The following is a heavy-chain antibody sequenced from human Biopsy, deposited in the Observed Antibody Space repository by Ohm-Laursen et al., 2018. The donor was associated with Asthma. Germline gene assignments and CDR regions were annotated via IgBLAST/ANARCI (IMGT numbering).Heavy chain of an antibody. V-gene: IGHV1-69*06. CDR3: ASPSSSREILYYYYNMDI. D-gene: IGHD6-13*01. J-gene: IGHJ6*02. Sequence: SSVKVSCKASGGTFSSYAISWVRRAPGLGLEWMGGISPVFGSTNIAQKFQGRVTISADIFTKTAYLEVSSLRSDDTAVYYCASPSSSREILYYYYNMDIWGQGTTVTV. CDR1: GGTFSSYA. CDR2: ISPVFGST.